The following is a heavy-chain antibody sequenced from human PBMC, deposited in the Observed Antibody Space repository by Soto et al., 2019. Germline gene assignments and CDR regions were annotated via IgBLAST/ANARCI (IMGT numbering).Heavy chain of an antibody. V-gene: IGHV1-69*12. D-gene: IGHD5-12*01. CDR2: IIPIFGTA. CDR1: GGTFSSYA. J-gene: IGHJ4*02. CDR3: AIPSQPGDGYNFGVDY. Sequence: QVQLVQSGAEVKKPGSSVKVSCKASGGTFSSYAISWVRQAPGQGLEWMGGIIPIFGTANYAQKFQGRVTMTADESTSTAYMELSSLRSEDTAVYYCAIPSQPGDGYNFGVDYWGQGTLVTVSS.